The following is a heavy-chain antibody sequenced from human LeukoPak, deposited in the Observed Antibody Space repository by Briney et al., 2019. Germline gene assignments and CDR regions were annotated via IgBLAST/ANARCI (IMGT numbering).Heavy chain of an antibody. CDR1: GGSISSYY. V-gene: IGHV4-4*07. Sequence: SETLSLTCTVPGGSISSYYWSWIRQPAGKGLERIGRIYTSGSTNYNPSLKSRVTISVDKSKNQFSLKLSSVTAADTAVYYCARSTARIAVAGTLADAFDIWGQGTMVTVSS. CDR2: IYTSGST. D-gene: IGHD6-19*01. CDR3: ARSTARIAVAGTLADAFDI. J-gene: IGHJ3*02.